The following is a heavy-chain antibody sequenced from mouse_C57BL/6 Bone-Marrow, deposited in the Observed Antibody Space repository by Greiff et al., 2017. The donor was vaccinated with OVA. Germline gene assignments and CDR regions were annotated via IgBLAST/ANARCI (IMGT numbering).Heavy chain of an antibody. Sequence: LQQSGAELVKPGASVKLSCKASGYTFTSYWMHWVKQRPGRGLEWIGRIDPNSGGTKYNEKFKSKATLTVDKPSSTAYMQLSSLTSEDSAVYYCARNSLGNSSAWFAYWGQGTLVTVSA. V-gene: IGHV1-72*01. CDR1: GYTFTSYW. D-gene: IGHD2-1*01. CDR2: IDPNSGGT. CDR3: ARNSLGNSSAWFAY. J-gene: IGHJ3*01.